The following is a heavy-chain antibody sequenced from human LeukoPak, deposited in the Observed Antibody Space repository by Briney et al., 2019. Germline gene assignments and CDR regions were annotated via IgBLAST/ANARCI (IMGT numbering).Heavy chain of an antibody. D-gene: IGHD3-10*01. CDR2: IGGST. J-gene: IGHJ4*02. V-gene: IGHV3-64*01. CDR3: ARVAGGKSISMVRGVIIKGPLDY. Sequence: GGAPGTSCGAPGFPFSSYGFHLGRPAPGEGMEHVLTIGGSTYYANSVKGRFTISRDNSKNTLYLQMDSLRAEDMAVYYCARVAGGKSISMVRGVIIKGPLDYWGQGTLVTVSS. CDR1: GFPFSSYG.